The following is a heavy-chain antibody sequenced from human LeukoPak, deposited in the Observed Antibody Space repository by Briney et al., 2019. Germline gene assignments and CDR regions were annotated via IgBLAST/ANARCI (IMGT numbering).Heavy chain of an antibody. CDR2: INHSGST. CDR1: GGSFSGYY. Sequence: SETLSLTCAVYGGSFSGYYWSWIRQPPGKGLEWIGEINHSGSTNYNPSLKSRVTISVDTSKNQFSLKLSSVTAADTAVYYRARGIAARYHWFDPWGQGTLVTVSS. V-gene: IGHV4-34*01. J-gene: IGHJ5*02. D-gene: IGHD6-6*01. CDR3: ARGIAARYHWFDP.